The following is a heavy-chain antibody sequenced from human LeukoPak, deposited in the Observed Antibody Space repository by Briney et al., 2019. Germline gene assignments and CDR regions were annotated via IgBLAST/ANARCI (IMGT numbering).Heavy chain of an antibody. Sequence: PGGSLRLSCAASGFIFGDYCMSWIRQAPGKGLEWISYISSSGSTIYYADSVKGRFTISRDNAKNSLYLQMNSLRAEDTAVYYCARCDFLFGSADRVAAPYYMDVWGKGTTVTVSS. V-gene: IGHV3-11*01. CDR3: ARCDFLFGSADRVAAPYYMDV. J-gene: IGHJ6*03. D-gene: IGHD5-12*01. CDR1: GFIFGDYC. CDR2: ISSSGSTI.